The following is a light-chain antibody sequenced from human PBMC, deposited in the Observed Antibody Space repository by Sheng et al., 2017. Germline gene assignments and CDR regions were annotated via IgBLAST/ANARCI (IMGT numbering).Light chain of an antibody. CDR3: NSFTDSTTWV. V-gene: IGLV2-14*01. Sequence: QSALTQPASVSGSPGQSITISCTGTSSDVGGHNHVSWYQQHPGKVPKLMIYDVTNRPSGVSSRFSGSKSGNTASLTISGLQADDEADYYCNSFTDSTTWVFGGGTKLTVL. J-gene: IGLJ3*02. CDR2: DVT. CDR1: SSDVGGHNH.